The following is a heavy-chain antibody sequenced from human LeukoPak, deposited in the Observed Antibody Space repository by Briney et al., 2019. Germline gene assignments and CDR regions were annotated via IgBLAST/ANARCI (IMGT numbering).Heavy chain of an antibody. CDR2: IIPFFGTA. V-gene: IGHV1-69*01. D-gene: IGHD6-13*01. CDR1: GVPFSSYA. J-gene: IGHJ6*04. Sequence: SVKVSCKASGVPFSSYAISWVRQAPGQGLGWMGGIIPFFGTANYAQKFQGRVTITADESTSTAYMELSSLRSEDTAVYYCARGRPIPKSIAAAPYYYYYGMDVWGKGTTVTVSS. CDR3: ARGRPIPKSIAAAPYYYYYGMDV.